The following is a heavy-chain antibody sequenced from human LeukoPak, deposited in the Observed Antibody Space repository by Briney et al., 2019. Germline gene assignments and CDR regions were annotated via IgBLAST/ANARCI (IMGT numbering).Heavy chain of an antibody. CDR2: IVGGAGGT. D-gene: IGHD2-2*01. Sequence: PGGSLRLSCAASGFTFSSYGMSWVRQAPGKGLEWVSGIVGGAGGTYYADSVKGRFTISRDNSKNTLYLQMNSLRAEDTAVYYCAHGSMYQLDSWGQGTLVTVSS. V-gene: IGHV3-23*01. J-gene: IGHJ4*02. CDR1: GFTFSSYG. CDR3: AHGSMYQLDS.